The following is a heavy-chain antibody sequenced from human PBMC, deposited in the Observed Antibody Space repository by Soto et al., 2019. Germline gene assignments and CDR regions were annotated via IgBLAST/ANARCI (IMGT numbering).Heavy chain of an antibody. Sequence: ASVKVSCKASGYTFTGYYMHWVRQAPGQGLEWMGWINPNSGGTNYAQKFQGWVTMTRETSIRTAYMELSRLRSDDAAVDYCARGERITIFGVVDTDGWFDPWGQGTLVTVSS. CDR1: GYTFTGYY. CDR3: ARGERITIFGVVDTDGWFDP. J-gene: IGHJ5*02. D-gene: IGHD3-3*01. CDR2: INPNSGGT. V-gene: IGHV1-2*04.